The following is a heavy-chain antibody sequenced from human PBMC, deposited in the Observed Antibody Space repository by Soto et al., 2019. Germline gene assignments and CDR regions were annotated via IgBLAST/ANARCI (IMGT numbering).Heavy chain of an antibody. Sequence: PSETLSLTCTVSGGSISSYYWSWIRQPPGKGLEWIGEIYYSGSTNYNPSLKSRVTISVDKSKNQFSLKLSSVTAADTAVYYCARVKTGPHGMDVCGQGTTVTVSS. CDR3: ARVKTGPHGMDV. CDR2: IYYSGST. V-gene: IGHV4-59*12. D-gene: IGHD3-9*01. J-gene: IGHJ6*02. CDR1: GGSISSYY.